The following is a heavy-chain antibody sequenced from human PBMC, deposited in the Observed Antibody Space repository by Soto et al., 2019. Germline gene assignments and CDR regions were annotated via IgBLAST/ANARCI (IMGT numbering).Heavy chain of an antibody. CDR1: GYTFITYG. D-gene: IGHD2-8*01. Sequence: ASVKVSCKASGYTFITYGISWGRQAPRQGLEWMGWISSYNGNANYAQKLRGRVTMTTDTSTSTVYMELSSLRSEDAAVYYCVLYAKNHYYYYGMDVWGQGTTVTVSS. CDR2: ISSYNGNA. V-gene: IGHV1-18*01. CDR3: VLYAKNHYYYYGMDV. J-gene: IGHJ6*02.